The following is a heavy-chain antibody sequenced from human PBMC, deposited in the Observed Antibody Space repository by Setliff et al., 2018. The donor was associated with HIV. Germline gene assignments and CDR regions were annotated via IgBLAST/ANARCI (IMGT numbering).Heavy chain of an antibody. CDR2: IRSKADYYAT. V-gene: IGHV3-73*01. Sequence: GGSLRLSCAASGFNFKNAWMTWVRQAPGRGLEWVGRIRSKADYYATVYAASVKGRFTISREDSKNMAYLQMNSLKTEDTAVYYCTRQDNWNAIDSWGQGTLVTVSS. CDR1: GFNFKNAW. D-gene: IGHD1-1*01. CDR3: TRQDNWNAIDS. J-gene: IGHJ4*02.